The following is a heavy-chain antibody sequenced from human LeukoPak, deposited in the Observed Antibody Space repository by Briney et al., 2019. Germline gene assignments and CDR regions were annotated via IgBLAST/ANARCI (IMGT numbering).Heavy chain of an antibody. V-gene: IGHV3-7*03. D-gene: IGHD3-10*01. CDR3: AKDLTEFVDPGYGYMDV. J-gene: IGHJ6*03. CDR1: GFTFSSYA. CDR2: IKQDGSEK. Sequence: GGSLRLSCAASGFTFSSYAMSWVRQAPGKGLEWVANIKQDGSEKHYVDSVKGRFTMSRDNSKNTLYLQMNSLSAEDTALYYCAKDLTEFVDPGYGYMDVWGKGTTVTISS.